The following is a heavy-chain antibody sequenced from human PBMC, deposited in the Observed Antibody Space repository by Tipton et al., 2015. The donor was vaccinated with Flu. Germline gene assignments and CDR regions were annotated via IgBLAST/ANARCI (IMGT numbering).Heavy chain of an antibody. CDR2: VYYSGNT. D-gene: IGHD3-3*01. CDR3: ARARFWIGYPDY. V-gene: IGHV4-59*01. CDR1: GGSISGYY. J-gene: IGHJ4*02. Sequence: TLSLTCTVSGGSISGYYWSWIRQPPGEGLEWIGQVYYSGNTDYKPSLKSRVTISVDTSKNQFSLNLRSVTAADTAVYYCARARFWIGYPDYWGQGTLVTVSS.